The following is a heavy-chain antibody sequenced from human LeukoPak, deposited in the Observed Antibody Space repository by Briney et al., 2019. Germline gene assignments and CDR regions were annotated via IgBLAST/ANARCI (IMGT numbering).Heavy chain of an antibody. Sequence: PGGPLRLSCAASGFTVSSNYMSWVRQAPGKGLEWVSTIYSGGGTYYVDSVKGRFTVSRDNSKNTLYIQMNSLRAEDTAVYYCAKDHGQQLLPDGLFDYWGQGTLVTVSS. CDR2: IYSGGGT. CDR1: GFTVSSNY. CDR3: AKDHGQQLLPDGLFDY. V-gene: IGHV3-66*01. J-gene: IGHJ4*02. D-gene: IGHD1-26*01.